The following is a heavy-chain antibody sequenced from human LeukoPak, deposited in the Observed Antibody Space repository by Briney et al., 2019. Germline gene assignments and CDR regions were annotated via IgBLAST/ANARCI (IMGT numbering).Heavy chain of an antibody. CDR2: ITSLVETT. D-gene: IGHD6-19*01. CDR1: GFTLRNYA. CDR3: AKDYSSGWFLDS. Sequence: GGSLRLSCAASGFTLRNYAMSWVRQAPGEGLEWVSGITSLVETTYHAESVKGRFTISRDDSKNTLYLQMHSLRAEDTAVYYCAKDYSSGWFLDSWGQGTLVTVSS. J-gene: IGHJ4*02. V-gene: IGHV3-23*01.